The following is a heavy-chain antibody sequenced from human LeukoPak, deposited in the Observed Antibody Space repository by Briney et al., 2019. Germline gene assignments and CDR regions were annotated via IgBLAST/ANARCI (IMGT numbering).Heavy chain of an antibody. Sequence: QTGGSLRLSCAASGFASGFSFRNYGMHWVRQAPGKGLEWVAFIRYDGSNEYYADSVKGRFTIPRDNSKNSLYLQMNSLRAEDTAVYYCARDRNTDFWSGYYTNYCDYWGQGTLVTVSS. CDR2: IRYDGSNE. D-gene: IGHD3-3*01. V-gene: IGHV3-30*02. J-gene: IGHJ4*02. CDR1: GFSFRNYG. CDR3: ARDRNTDFWSGYYTNYCDY.